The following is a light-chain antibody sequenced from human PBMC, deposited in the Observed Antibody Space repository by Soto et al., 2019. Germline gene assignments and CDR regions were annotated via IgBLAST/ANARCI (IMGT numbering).Light chain of an antibody. V-gene: IGKV3-15*01. Sequence: EIVMTQSPATLSVSPGERATLSCRASQSVSSNLAWYQQKPGQAPRLLMYGASTRATGIPARFSGSGSGTEFTLTISSLQSEDFAVYSRQKHYNRLRLFGQVPIVAIK. CDR1: QSVSSN. J-gene: IGKJ1*01. CDR3: QKHYNRLRL. CDR2: GAS.